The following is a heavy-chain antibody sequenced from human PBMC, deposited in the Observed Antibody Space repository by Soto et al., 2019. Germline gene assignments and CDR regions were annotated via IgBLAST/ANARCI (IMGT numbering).Heavy chain of an antibody. J-gene: IGHJ4*01. CDR1: GGSVSTDS. D-gene: IGHD3-9*01. CDR2: IYYSGSA. CDR3: AIVRYDNFTAYSYYFDF. Sequence: PSETMFLTCTVSGGSVSTDSWSWVRKPPGKGLEWIAYIYYSGSANCNPSLKSRVTISVDTPKIRLSLKLTSVTAADTAVYYCAIVRYDNFTAYSYYFDFWGPRTLVTVPS. V-gene: IGHV4-59*02.